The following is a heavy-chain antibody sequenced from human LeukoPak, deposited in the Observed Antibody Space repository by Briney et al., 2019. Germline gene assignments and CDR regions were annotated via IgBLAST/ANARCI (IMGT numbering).Heavy chain of an antibody. CDR3: ARPDGYAAAGGYYGMDV. CDR2: IYSGGST. Sequence: PGGSLRLSCAASGFTVSSNYMSWVRQAPGKGLEWVSVIYSGGSTYYADSVKGRFTISRDNSKNTLYLQMNSLRAEDTAVYYCARPDGYAAAGGYYGMDVWGQGTTVTVSS. D-gene: IGHD6-13*01. CDR1: GFTVSSNY. V-gene: IGHV3-66*04. J-gene: IGHJ6*02.